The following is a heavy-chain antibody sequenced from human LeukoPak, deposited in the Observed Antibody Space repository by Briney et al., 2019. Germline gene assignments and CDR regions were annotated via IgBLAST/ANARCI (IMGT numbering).Heavy chain of an antibody. Sequence: SETLSLTCTVSGGSISSYYWSWIRQPPGKGLEWIGYIYYSGGTNYNPSLKSRVTISVDTSKNQFSLKLSSVTAADTAVYYCARDATYGSGNNWFDPWGQGTLVTVSS. CDR1: GGSISSYY. V-gene: IGHV4-59*01. J-gene: IGHJ5*02. D-gene: IGHD3-10*01. CDR2: IYYSGGT. CDR3: ARDATYGSGNNWFDP.